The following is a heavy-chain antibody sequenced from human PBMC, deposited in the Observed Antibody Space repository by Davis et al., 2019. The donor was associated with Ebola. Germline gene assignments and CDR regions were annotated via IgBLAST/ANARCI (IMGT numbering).Heavy chain of an antibody. Sequence: GESLKISCAASGFTFSSYGMHWVRQAPGKGPEWVSSISSSASYKNYADSVKGRFTISRDNAKNTLYLQIDSLRVEDTAVYYCARDRGYPDSFNIWGQGTMVTVSS. V-gene: IGHV3-21*05. CDR2: ISSSASYK. CDR3: ARDRGYPDSFNI. CDR1: GFTFSSYG. D-gene: IGHD3-10*01. J-gene: IGHJ3*02.